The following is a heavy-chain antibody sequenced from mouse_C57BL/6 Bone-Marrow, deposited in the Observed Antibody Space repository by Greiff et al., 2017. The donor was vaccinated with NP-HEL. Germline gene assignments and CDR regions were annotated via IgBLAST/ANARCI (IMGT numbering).Heavy chain of an antibody. CDR2: IYPRSGNT. J-gene: IGHJ1*03. V-gene: IGHV1-81*01. Sequence: QVQLQQSGAELARPGASVKLSCKASGYTFTSYGISWVKQSTGQGLEWIGEIYPRSGNTYYNEKFKGKATLTADKSSSTAYMELRSLTSEDSAVYFCARTRDSSDWYFDVWGTGTTVTVSS. CDR3: ARTRDSSDWYFDV. D-gene: IGHD1-1*01. CDR1: GYTFTSYG.